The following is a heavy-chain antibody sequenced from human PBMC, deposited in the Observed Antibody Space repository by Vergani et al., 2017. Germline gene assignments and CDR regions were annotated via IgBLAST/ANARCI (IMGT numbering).Heavy chain of an antibody. J-gene: IGHJ6*03. Sequence: QVQLVQSGAEVKKPGASVKVSCKASGYTFTGYYMHWVRQAPGQGLERMGWINPNSGGTNYAQKFQGRVTITADESTSTAYMELSSLRSEDTAVYYCARASGSRYYYYYMDVWGKGTTVTVSS. CDR3: ARASGSRYYYYYMDV. CDR1: GYTFTGYY. CDR2: INPNSGGT. V-gene: IGHV1-2*02. D-gene: IGHD3-10*01.